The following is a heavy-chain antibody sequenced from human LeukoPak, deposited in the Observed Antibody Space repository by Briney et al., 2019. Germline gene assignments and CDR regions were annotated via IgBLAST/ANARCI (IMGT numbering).Heavy chain of an antibody. Sequence: SETLSLTCTVSGYSISSGYYWGWVRQPPGKGLEWIGYIYYSGSTNYNPSLKSRVTISVDTSKNQFSLKLNSVTAADTAVYYCATYGDYAESHFDYWGQGTLVTVSS. D-gene: IGHD4-17*01. J-gene: IGHJ4*02. CDR1: GYSISSGYY. CDR2: IYYSGST. CDR3: ATYGDYAESHFDY. V-gene: IGHV4-61*01.